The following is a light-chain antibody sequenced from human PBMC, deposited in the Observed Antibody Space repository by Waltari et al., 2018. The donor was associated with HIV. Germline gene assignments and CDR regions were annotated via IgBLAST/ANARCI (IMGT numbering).Light chain of an antibody. CDR1: SSDVGAYDF. Sequence: QSALTQPRSVSGSPGQSVTISCTGTSSDVGAYDFVSWYQQYPGQAPKLMLYDVTKRPSGVPDRFSGSKSSNTASLTISGLQAEDEADYYCCSYAGSYTYVFGTATELTVL. V-gene: IGLV2-11*01. CDR2: DVT. CDR3: CSYAGSYTYV. J-gene: IGLJ1*01.